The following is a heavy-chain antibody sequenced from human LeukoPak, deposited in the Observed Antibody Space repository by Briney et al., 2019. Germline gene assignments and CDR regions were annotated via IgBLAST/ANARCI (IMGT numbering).Heavy chain of an antibody. Sequence: GGSLRLSCAASGFTFSSYWMSWVRQAPGKGLEWVANIKQDGSEKYYVDSVKGRFTISRDNAKNSLYLQMNSLSAEDTAVYYCARDTQYSSSWPKTFDYWGQGTLVTVSS. J-gene: IGHJ4*02. CDR2: IKQDGSEK. V-gene: IGHV3-7*01. CDR3: ARDTQYSSSWPKTFDY. CDR1: GFTFSSYW. D-gene: IGHD6-13*01.